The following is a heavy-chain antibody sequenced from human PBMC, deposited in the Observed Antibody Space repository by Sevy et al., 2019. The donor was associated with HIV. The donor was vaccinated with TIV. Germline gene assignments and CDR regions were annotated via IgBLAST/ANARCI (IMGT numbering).Heavy chain of an antibody. CDR2: ISYDGSNK. D-gene: IGHD2-15*01. CDR3: ASFNQGYCSGGSCALYGMDV. V-gene: IGHV3-30-3*01. J-gene: IGHJ6*02. CDR1: GFTFSSYA. Sequence: GGSLRLSCAASGFTFSSYAMHWVRQAPGKGLEWVAVISYDGSNKYYADSVKGRFTISRDNSKNTLYLQMSSLRAEDTAVYYCASFNQGYCSGGSCALYGMDVWGQGTTVTVSS.